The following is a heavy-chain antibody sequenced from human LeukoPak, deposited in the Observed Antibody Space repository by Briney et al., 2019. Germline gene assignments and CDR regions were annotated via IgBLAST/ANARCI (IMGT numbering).Heavy chain of an antibody. CDR2: ISAYNGNT. CDR1: GGTFSSYA. D-gene: IGHD3-16*01. V-gene: IGHV1-18*01. CDR3: ARDGDRQVFGYYYYYMDV. J-gene: IGHJ6*03. Sequence: ASVKVSCKASGGTFSSYAISWVRQAPGQGLEWMGWISAYNGNTNYAQKLQGRVTMTTDTSTSTAYMELRSLRSDDTAVYYCARDGDRQVFGYYYYYMDVWGKGTTVTVSS.